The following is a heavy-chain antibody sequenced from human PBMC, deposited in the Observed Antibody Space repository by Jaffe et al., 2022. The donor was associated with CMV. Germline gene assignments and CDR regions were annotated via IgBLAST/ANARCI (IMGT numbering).Heavy chain of an antibody. V-gene: IGHV4-59*08. D-gene: IGHD3-10*01. CDR1: GGSISSYY. CDR2: IYYSGST. CDR3: ASGHGDDYYYMDV. J-gene: IGHJ6*03. Sequence: QVQLQESGPGLVKPSETLSLTCTVSGGSISSYYWSWIRQPPGKGLEWIGYIYYSGSTNYNPSLKSRVTISVDTSKNQFSLKLSSVTAADTAVYYCASGHGDDYYYMDVWGKGTTVTVSS.